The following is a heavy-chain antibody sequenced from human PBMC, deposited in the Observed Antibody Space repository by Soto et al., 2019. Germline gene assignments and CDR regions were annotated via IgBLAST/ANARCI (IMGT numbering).Heavy chain of an antibody. V-gene: IGHV4-4*07. Sequence: SKTVSLSCTVSGGSISSYYWSWIRQPAGKGLEWIGRIYTSGSTNYNPSLKSRVTMSVDTSKNQFSLKLSSVTAADTAVYYCARDGMTTVIAYYYYYGMDGWGQGPTVTVSS. CDR1: GGSISSYY. D-gene: IGHD4-17*01. J-gene: IGHJ6*02. CDR3: ARDGMTTVIAYYYYYGMDG. CDR2: IYTSGST.